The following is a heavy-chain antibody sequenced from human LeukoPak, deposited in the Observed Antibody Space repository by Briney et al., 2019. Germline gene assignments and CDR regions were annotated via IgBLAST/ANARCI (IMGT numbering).Heavy chain of an antibody. D-gene: IGHD6-13*01. CDR1: GFAFSNFA. J-gene: IGHJ6*02. CDR2: IVAGGSAT. Sequence: GGSLRLSCAASGFAFSNFAMSWVRQAPGKGLEWVSTIVAGGSATYYADSVKGHFTISRDNSKNMLYLQLNSPRAEDTAVYYCAKCGSTWAVAGMDVWGQGTTVTVSS. CDR3: AKCGSTWAVAGMDV. V-gene: IGHV3-23*01.